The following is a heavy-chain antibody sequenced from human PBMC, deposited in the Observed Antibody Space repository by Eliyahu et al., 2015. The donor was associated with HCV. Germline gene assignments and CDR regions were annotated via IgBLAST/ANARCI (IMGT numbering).Heavy chain of an antibody. Sequence: GLEWIGYIFHTGNAHYNPSLSSRVTIFIDTSKNQFSLRMTSVTAADTALYYCARESSAPTCYGGTCYSGHYYYGMDVWGPGTRVIVSS. D-gene: IGHD2-15*01. J-gene: IGHJ6*02. CDR2: IFHTGNA. CDR3: ARESSAPTCYGGTCYSGHYYYGMDV. V-gene: IGHV4-31*02.